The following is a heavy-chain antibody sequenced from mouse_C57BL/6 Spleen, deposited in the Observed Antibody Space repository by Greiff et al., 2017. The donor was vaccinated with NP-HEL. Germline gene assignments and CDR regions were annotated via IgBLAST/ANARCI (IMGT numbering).Heavy chain of an antibody. D-gene: IGHD5-1-1*01. CDR1: GYTFTDYY. V-gene: IGHV1-26*01. CDR2: INPNNGGT. Sequence: VQLQQSGPELVKPGASVKISCKASGYTFTDYYMNWVKQSHGKSLEWIGDINPNNGGTSYNQKFKGKATLTVDKSSSTAYMELRSLTSEDSAVYYCAKIRGGYYAMDYWGQGTSVTVSS. J-gene: IGHJ4*01. CDR3: AKIRGGYYAMDY.